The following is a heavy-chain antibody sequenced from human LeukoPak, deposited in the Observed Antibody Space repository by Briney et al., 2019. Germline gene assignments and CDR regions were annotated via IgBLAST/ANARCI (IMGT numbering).Heavy chain of an antibody. J-gene: IGHJ6*03. CDR2: IYYSGST. CDR3: ARWGSVGYYYYMDV. Sequence: PSQTLSLTCTVSGGSISSYYWSWIRQPPGKGLEWIGYIYYSGSTNYNPSLKSRVTISVDTSKNQFSLKLSSVTAADTAVYYCARWGSVGYYYYMDVWGKGTTVTVSS. D-gene: IGHD3-10*01. V-gene: IGHV4-59*01. CDR1: GGSISSYY.